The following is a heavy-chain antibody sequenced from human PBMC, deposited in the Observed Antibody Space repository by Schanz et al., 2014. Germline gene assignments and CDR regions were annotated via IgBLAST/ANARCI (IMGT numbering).Heavy chain of an antibody. CDR2: ISYHGSEK. D-gene: IGHD3-22*01. V-gene: IGHV3-30*18. J-gene: IGHJ4*02. Sequence: VQLLESGGGLVQPGGSLRLSCAASEFTFNTYCMSWVRQAPGKGLEWVAVISYHGSEKYYADSVKGRFTISRDNSKNTLYLQMNSLRTEDTAVYFCAKSYDTSGYSGFDYWGQGTLVTVSS. CDR3: AKSYDTSGYSGFDY. CDR1: EFTFNTYC.